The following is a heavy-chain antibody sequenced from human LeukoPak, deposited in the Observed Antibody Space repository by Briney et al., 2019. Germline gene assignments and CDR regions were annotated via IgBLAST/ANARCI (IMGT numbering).Heavy chain of an antibody. Sequence: GGSLRLSCAASGFTFSSYWMSWVRQAPGKGLEWVAFIHYDGNNEYYADSVKSRFTISRDISKNTLYLQMNSLRAEDTAVYYCAKDYDYVGSYYYYMDVWGKGTTVTVSS. CDR2: IHYDGNNE. J-gene: IGHJ6*03. D-gene: IGHD3-16*01. CDR3: AKDYDYVGSYYYYMDV. CDR1: GFTFSSYW. V-gene: IGHV3-30*02.